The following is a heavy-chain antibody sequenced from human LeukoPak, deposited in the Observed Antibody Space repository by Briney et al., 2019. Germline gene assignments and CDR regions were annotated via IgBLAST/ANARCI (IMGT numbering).Heavy chain of an antibody. CDR1: GITIRTYA. CDR3: AKEKTGKFDFDS. Sequence: PGGSLRLSCAASGITIRTYAMSWVRQAPGKGLEWVSSLSGGGGGSYCADSVKGRVTVSRDDSKNTLYLQMNSLRAEDTAIYYCAKEKTGKFDFDSWGQGTLVTVSS. V-gene: IGHV3-23*01. CDR2: LSGGGGGS. J-gene: IGHJ4*02. D-gene: IGHD3-10*01.